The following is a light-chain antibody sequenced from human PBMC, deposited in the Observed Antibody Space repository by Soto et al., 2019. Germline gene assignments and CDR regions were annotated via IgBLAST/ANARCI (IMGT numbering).Light chain of an antibody. Sequence: EIVMTQSPPTLSVSPGERATLSCRASQSITTNVAWFQQKPGQAPSLLIFRASVRASGVPARFSGSGSGTEFTLTISSLQSEDCAVYFCHQYENWPKTFGQGTKVEI. V-gene: IGKV3-15*01. CDR1: QSITTN. J-gene: IGKJ1*01. CDR2: RAS. CDR3: HQYENWPKT.